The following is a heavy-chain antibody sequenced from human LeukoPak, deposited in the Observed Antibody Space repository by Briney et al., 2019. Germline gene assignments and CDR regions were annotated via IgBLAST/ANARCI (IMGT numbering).Heavy chain of an antibody. CDR3: ARDRGYYDSSGHDAFDI. J-gene: IGHJ3*02. CDR2: IYYSGST. Sequence: SETLSLTCTVSGGSISSYYWSWIRQPPGKGLEWIGYIYYSGSTNYNPPLKSRVTISVDTSKNQFSLKLSSVTAADTAVYYCARDRGYYDSSGHDAFDIWGQGTMVTVSS. CDR1: GGSISSYY. V-gene: IGHV4-59*01. D-gene: IGHD3-22*01.